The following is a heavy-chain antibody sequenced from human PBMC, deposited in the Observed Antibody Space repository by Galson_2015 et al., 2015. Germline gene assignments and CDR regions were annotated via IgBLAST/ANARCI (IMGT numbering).Heavy chain of an antibody. J-gene: IGHJ6*03. CDR3: ARAYSSSSWGFDYYYMDV. D-gene: IGHD6-6*01. V-gene: IGHV3-33*01. CDR1: GFTFSSYG. CDR2: IWYDGSNK. Sequence: SLRLSCAASGFTFSSYGMHWVRQAPGKGLEWVAVIWYDGSNKYYADSVKGRFTISRDNSKNTLYLQMNSLRAEDTAVYYCARAYSSSSWGFDYYYMDVWGKGTTVTVSS.